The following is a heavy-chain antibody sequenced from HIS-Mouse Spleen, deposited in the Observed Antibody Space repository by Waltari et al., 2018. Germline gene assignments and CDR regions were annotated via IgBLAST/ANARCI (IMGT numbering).Heavy chain of an antibody. CDR1: GYSISSGYY. D-gene: IGHD6-13*01. CDR2: IYHSGST. V-gene: IGHV4-38-2*02. CDR3: ARALEYSSSWYYYYYGMDV. J-gene: IGHJ6*02. Sequence: QVQLQESGPGLVKPSETLSLTCTVSGYSISSGYYWGLIRQPPGKGLEWIGSIYHSGSTDYNPSLKSRVTISADTSKNQFSLKLSSVTAADTAVYYCARALEYSSSWYYYYYGMDVWGQGTTVTVSS.